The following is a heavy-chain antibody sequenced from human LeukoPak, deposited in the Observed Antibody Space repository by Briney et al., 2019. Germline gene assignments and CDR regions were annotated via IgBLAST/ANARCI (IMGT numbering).Heavy chain of an antibody. CDR2: ISYDGSNK. CDR1: GFTFSSYA. J-gene: IGHJ4*02. CDR3: ARGPSGYHNI. Sequence: GGSLRLSCAASGFTFSSYAMHWVRQAPGKGLEWVAVISYDGSNKYYADSVKGRFTISRDSSKNTLYLQMNSLRAEDTAVYYCARGPSGYHNIGGQGTLVTVSS. V-gene: IGHV3-30*14. D-gene: IGHD5-12*01.